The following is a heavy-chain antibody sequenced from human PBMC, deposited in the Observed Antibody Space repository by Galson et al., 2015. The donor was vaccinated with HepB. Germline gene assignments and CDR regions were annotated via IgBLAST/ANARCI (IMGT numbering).Heavy chain of an antibody. CDR2: LTGNGAGT. CDR3: AKRRSPGLWDFDY. J-gene: IGHJ4*01. CDR1: GFTFSSYS. V-gene: IGHV3-23*01. D-gene: IGHD5-18*01. Sequence: SLRLSCAASGFTFSSYSMNWVRQAPGKGLEWISTLTGNGAGTYHADSVRGRFTVSRDNSKNTLFLQMNSLRADDTAVYYCAKRRSPGLWDFDYWGQGTLVTVSS.